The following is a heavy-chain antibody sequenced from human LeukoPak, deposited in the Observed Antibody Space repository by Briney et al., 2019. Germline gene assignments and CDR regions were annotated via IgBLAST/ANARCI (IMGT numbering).Heavy chain of an antibody. CDR2: INPSGGST. Sequence: VASVKVSFKASGYTFTIYYMHWVRQAPGQGLEWMGIINPSGGSTSYAQKFQGRVTMTRDTSTSTVYMELSSLRSEDTAVYYCARDRNWNSLYYYYGMDVWGQGTTVTVSS. CDR1: GYTFTIYY. V-gene: IGHV1-46*01. CDR3: ARDRNWNSLYYYYGMDV. J-gene: IGHJ6*02. D-gene: IGHD1-7*01.